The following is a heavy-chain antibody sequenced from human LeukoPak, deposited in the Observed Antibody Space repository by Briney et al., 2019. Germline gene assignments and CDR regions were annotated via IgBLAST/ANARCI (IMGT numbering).Heavy chain of an antibody. D-gene: IGHD1-26*01. J-gene: IGHJ4*02. CDR3: AKSGGSYDY. CDR2: ISGSGGST. Sequence: PGGSLRLSCAASGFTVSSNYMSWLRQAPGKGLEWVSAISGSGGSTYYADSVKGRFTISRDNSKNTLYLQMNSLRAEDTAVYYCAKSGGSYDYWGQGTLVTVSS. V-gene: IGHV3-23*01. CDR1: GFTVSSNY.